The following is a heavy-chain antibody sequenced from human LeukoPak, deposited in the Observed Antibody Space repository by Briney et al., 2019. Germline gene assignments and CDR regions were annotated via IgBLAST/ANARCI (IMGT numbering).Heavy chain of an antibody. CDR1: GYTFTNYD. CDR2: MNPDSGNT. CDR3: ARGLRREQQLLRAFDY. V-gene: IGHV1-8*01. Sequence: ASVKVSCKASGYTFTNYDINWVRQASGQGLEWMGWMNPDSGNTGSAQKFQGRVTMTSNTSISTAYMELSSLRSEDTAVYYCARGLRREQQLLRAFDYWGQGTPVTVSS. J-gene: IGHJ4*02. D-gene: IGHD6-13*01.